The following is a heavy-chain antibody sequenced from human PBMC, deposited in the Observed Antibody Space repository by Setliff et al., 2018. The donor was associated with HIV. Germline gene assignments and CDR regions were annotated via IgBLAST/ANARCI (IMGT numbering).Heavy chain of an antibody. Sequence: PSETLSLTCAVYGGSFSGYYWGWVRQPPGRGLEWIGSVDYSGTTHYNPSLRSRITISVDTSRNQFSLRVRSVTAADTAIYVCVRVRLGVAAAGVVDWGQRTLVTVSS. CDR2: VDYSGTT. CDR3: VRVRLGVAAAGVVD. V-gene: IGHV4-34*01. CDR1: GGSFSGYY. D-gene: IGHD6-13*01. J-gene: IGHJ4*02.